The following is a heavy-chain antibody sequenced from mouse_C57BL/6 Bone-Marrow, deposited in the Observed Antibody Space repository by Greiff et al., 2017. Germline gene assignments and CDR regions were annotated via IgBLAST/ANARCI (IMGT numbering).Heavy chain of an antibody. V-gene: IGHV1-62-2*01. Sequence: QVQLKESGAELVKPGASVKLSCKASGYTFTEYTIHWVKQRSGQGLEWIGWFYPGSGSIKYNEKFKDKATLTVDKSSSTVYMELSRLTSEDSAVYVCSRHEGFYLYFDYWGQGTTLTVSS. D-gene: IGHD5-1*01. CDR1: GYTFTEYT. CDR2: FYPGSGSI. CDR3: SRHEGFYLYFDY. J-gene: IGHJ2*01.